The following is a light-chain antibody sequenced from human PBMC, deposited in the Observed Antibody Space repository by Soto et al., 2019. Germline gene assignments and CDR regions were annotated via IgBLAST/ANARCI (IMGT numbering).Light chain of an antibody. CDR1: QGISNW. Sequence: DIQMTQSQSSVSASVGDRVTITCRASQGISNWLAWYQQKAGKAPNLLIFDASILQSGVPSRFSGSGSGTDFTLTISSLQPEDFGTYYCQQAKSIPTTFGGGTKVEI. V-gene: IGKV1-12*01. J-gene: IGKJ4*01. CDR2: DAS. CDR3: QQAKSIPTT.